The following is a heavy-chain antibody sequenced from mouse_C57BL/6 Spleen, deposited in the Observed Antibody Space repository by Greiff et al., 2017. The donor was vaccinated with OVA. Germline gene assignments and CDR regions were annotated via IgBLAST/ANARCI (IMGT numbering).Heavy chain of an antibody. CDR1: GYTFTSYW. D-gene: IGHD2-5*01. J-gene: IGHJ2*01. V-gene: IGHV1-61*01. CDR2: IYPSDSET. Sequence: QVQLQQPGAELVRPGSSVKLSCKASGYTFTSYWMDWVKQRPGQGLEWIGNIYPSDSETHYNQKFKDKATLTVDKPSSTAYMQLSSLTSEDSAVYYCARRDSNYDDWGKGTTLTVSS. CDR3: ARRDSNYDD.